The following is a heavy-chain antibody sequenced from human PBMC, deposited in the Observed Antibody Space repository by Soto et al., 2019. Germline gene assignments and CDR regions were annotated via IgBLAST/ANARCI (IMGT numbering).Heavy chain of an antibody. CDR3: AKGADRGSGWLFCASDI. CDR2: ISGSGGST. J-gene: IGHJ3*02. D-gene: IGHD6-19*01. CDR1: GFTFSSYA. Sequence: EVQLLESGGGLVQPGGSLRLSCAASGFTFSSYAMSWVRQAPGKGLEWVSAISGSGGSTYYADSVKGRFTISRDNSKNTLYLQMNSLRAEDTAVYYCAKGADRGSGWLFCASDIWGQGTMVTVSS. V-gene: IGHV3-23*01.